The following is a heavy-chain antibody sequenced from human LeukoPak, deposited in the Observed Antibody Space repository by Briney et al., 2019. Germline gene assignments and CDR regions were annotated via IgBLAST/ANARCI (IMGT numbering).Heavy chain of an antibody. V-gene: IGHV3-66*01. CDR3: AREPYSDNDGRHFDY. J-gene: IGHJ4*02. CDR1: GFTVSNKC. D-gene: IGHD5-12*01. Sequence: AGGSLRLSCATSGFTVSNKCVGWVRQAPGKGLEWVSTIYRSGDTYYTESVKGRFTISRDSSKNTVYLQMNSLRAEDTAVYYCAREPYSDNDGRHFDYWGQGTLVTVSS. CDR2: IYRSGDT.